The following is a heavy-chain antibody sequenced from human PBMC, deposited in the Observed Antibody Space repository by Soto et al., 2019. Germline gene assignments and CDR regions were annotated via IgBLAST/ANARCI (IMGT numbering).Heavy chain of an antibody. Sequence: QVHLVQSGPEVKKPGASVRVSCRASGYTFTNYGIGWVRQAPGQGLDWMGWMNTYNGNTNYAQKCPGRLTMTTDTSTTSAYRGLRSLKSDDTRMYYWAIDVVDQTATVRGGYWGQGTLVTVSS. CDR2: MNTYNGNT. D-gene: IGHD2-2*01. CDR1: GYTFTNYG. V-gene: IGHV1-18*01. J-gene: IGHJ4*02. CDR3: AIDVVDQTATVRGGY.